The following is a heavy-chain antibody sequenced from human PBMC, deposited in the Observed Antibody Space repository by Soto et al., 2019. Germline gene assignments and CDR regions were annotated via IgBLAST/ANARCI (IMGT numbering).Heavy chain of an antibody. CDR2: MNEDGSQK. D-gene: IGHD2-2*01. CDR1: GFTFRNYW. J-gene: IGHJ4*02. V-gene: IGHV3-7*02. Sequence: GGSLRLSCATSGFTFRNYWMTWVRQAPGKGLEWVANMNEDGSQKYYVDSVKGRFTISRDNAQNSLYLQLNSLRAEDTAVYYCATWMSSTQLHYWGQGTLVTVSS. CDR3: ATWMSSTQLHY.